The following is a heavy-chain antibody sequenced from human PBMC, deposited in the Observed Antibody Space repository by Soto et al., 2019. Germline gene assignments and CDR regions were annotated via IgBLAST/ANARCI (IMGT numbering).Heavy chain of an antibody. J-gene: IGHJ4*02. V-gene: IGHV3-48*02. CDR3: ARGYYYDSSGYHGFDY. CDR1: GFTFSSYS. D-gene: IGHD3-22*01. CDR2: ISSSSSTI. Sequence: GESLKISCAASGFTFSSYSMNWVRQAPGKGLEWVSYISSSSSTIYYADSVKGRFTISRDNAKNSLYLQMNSLRDEDTAVYYCARGYYYDSSGYHGFDYWGQGTLVTVSS.